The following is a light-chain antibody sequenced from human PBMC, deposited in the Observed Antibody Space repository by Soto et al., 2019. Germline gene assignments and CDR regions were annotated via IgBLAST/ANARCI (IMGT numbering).Light chain of an antibody. CDR1: QSFLHSNGYNY. V-gene: IGKV2-28*01. CDR2: LGS. Sequence: DIVMTQSPLSLPVTPGEPASISCRSSQSFLHSNGYNYLDWYLQKPGQSPQLLIYLGSNRSSGVPDRFSGSGSGTDFTLKISRVEAEDVGVYYCMQALQTPRTVGQGTKVDIK. CDR3: MQALQTPRT. J-gene: IGKJ1*01.